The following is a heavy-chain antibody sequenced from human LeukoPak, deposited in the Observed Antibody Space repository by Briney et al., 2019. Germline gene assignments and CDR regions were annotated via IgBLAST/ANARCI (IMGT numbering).Heavy chain of an antibody. Sequence: ASVKVSCKASGGTFSSYAISWVRQAPGQGLEWMGGIIPIFGTANYAQKFQGRVTITADESTSTAYMELSSLRSEDTAVYYCARDHQPRYSSGWYHPENYFDYWGQGTLVTVSS. J-gene: IGHJ4*02. CDR3: ARDHQPRYSSGWYHPENYFDY. CDR2: IIPIFGTA. CDR1: GGTFSSYA. D-gene: IGHD6-19*01. V-gene: IGHV1-69*13.